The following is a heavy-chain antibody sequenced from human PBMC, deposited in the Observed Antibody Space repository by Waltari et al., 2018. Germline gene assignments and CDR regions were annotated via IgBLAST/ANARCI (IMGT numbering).Heavy chain of an antibody. J-gene: IGHJ4*02. CDR2: ISWNSGSI. D-gene: IGHD1-26*01. V-gene: IGHV3-9*03. CDR1: GFTFDDYA. CDR3: AKESGSYYPHFDY. Sequence: EVQLVESGGGLVQPGRSLRLSCAASGFTFDDYAMHWVRQAPGKGLEWVSGISWNSGSIGYADSVKGRFTISRDNAKNSLYLQMNSLRAEDMALYYCAKESGSYYPHFDYWGQGTLVTVSS.